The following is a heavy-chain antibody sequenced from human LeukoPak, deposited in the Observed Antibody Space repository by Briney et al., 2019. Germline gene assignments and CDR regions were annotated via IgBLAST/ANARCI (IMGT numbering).Heavy chain of an antibody. V-gene: IGHV1-24*01. CDR2: FDPEDGET. CDR1: GYTLTELS. Sequence: GASVKVSCKVSGYTLTELSMHWVRHAPGKGLEWIGGFDPEDGETIYAQKFQGRVTMTEDTSTDTAYMELSSLRSEDTAVYYCATAVGIAAAGAYYFDYWGQGTLVTVSS. D-gene: IGHD6-13*01. CDR3: ATAVGIAAAGAYYFDY. J-gene: IGHJ4*02.